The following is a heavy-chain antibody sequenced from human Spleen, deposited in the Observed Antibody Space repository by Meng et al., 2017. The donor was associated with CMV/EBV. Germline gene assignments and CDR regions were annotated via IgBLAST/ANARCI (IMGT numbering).Heavy chain of an antibody. Sequence: GGSLRLSCAASGFTFSSSAMNWVRQAPGKGLEWVSTINWNGRTAVYADSVKGRFTISKDNAKKSLDLQMNSLGAADTAVYFCSTGGYSSGWDCWGQGTLVTVSS. CDR1: GFTFSSSA. CDR3: STGGYSSGWDC. CDR2: INWNGRTA. J-gene: IGHJ4*02. V-gene: IGHV3-20*04. D-gene: IGHD6-19*01.